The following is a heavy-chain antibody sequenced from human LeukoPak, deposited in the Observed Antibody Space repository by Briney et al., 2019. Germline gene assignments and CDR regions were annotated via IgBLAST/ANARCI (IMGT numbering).Heavy chain of an antibody. CDR2: TYYRSKWYN. D-gene: IGHD1-26*01. Sequence: SQTLSLTCAISGDSVSCNSAAWNWIRQSPSRGLEWLGRTYYRSKWYNDYAVSVKSRITINPDTSKNQFSLQLNSVTPEDTAVYYCARETGSSHYLDAFDIWGQGPMVTVSS. CDR1: GDSVSCNSAA. J-gene: IGHJ3*02. V-gene: IGHV6-1*01. CDR3: ARETGSSHYLDAFDI.